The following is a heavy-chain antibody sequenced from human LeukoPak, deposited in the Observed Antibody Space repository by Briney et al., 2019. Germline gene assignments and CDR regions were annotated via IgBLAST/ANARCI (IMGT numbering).Heavy chain of an antibody. J-gene: IGHJ6*03. CDR2: INPNSGGT. Sequence: GRSLRLSCAASGFTFSSYGMHWVRQAPGQGLEWMGWINPNSGGTNYAQKFQGRVTMTRDTSISTAYMELSRLRSDDTAVYYCARVAAAGTRYYYYMDVWGKGTTVTVSS. CDR1: GFTFSSYG. V-gene: IGHV1-2*02. CDR3: ARVAAAGTRYYYYMDV. D-gene: IGHD6-13*01.